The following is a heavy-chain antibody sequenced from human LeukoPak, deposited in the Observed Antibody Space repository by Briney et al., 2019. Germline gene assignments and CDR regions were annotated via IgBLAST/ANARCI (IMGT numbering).Heavy chain of an antibody. D-gene: IGHD2/OR15-2a*01. CDR3: AREVPENFNFDY. J-gene: IGHJ4*02. CDR1: GYTFTSYY. Sequence: ASVKVSCKASGYTFTSYYTHWVRQAPGQGLEWMGIIKPSGGSTLYPQKFQGRVTVTSDMSTSTVFVELSSLRSEDTAVYYCAREVPENFNFDYWGQGTLVTVSS. V-gene: IGHV1-46*01. CDR2: IKPSGGST.